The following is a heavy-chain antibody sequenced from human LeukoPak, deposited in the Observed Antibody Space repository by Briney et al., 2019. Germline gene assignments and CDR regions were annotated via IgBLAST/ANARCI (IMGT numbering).Heavy chain of an antibody. CDR2: ISANNGDT. D-gene: IGHD2-15*01. V-gene: IGHV1-18*01. Sequence: GASVKVSCKASGYTFTRYGISWVLQAPGQGLEWMGRISANNGDTNSAQKFQDRVTMTTDTSTSTAYMGLRSLRSDDTAVYYCARDFFHGHCAGLSCFLLDYWGQGSLVTVSS. J-gene: IGHJ4*02. CDR1: GYTFTRYG. CDR3: ARDFFHGHCAGLSCFLLDY.